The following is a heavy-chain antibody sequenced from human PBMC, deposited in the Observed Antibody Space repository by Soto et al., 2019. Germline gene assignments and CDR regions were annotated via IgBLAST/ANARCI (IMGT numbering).Heavy chain of an antibody. Sequence: GASVKVSCKASGYTFTSYDINWVRQATGQGLEWMGWMNPNSGNTGYAQKFQGRVTMTRNTSISTAYMELSSLRSEDTAVYYCARGVYDILTGDPGPSYYYYYYMDVWGKGTTVTVAS. CDR1: GYTFTSYD. CDR2: MNPNSGNT. CDR3: ARGVYDILTGDPGPSYYYYYYMDV. V-gene: IGHV1-8*01. D-gene: IGHD3-9*01. J-gene: IGHJ6*03.